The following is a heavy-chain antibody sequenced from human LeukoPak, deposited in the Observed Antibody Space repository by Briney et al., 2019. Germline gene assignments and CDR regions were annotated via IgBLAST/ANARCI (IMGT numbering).Heavy chain of an antibody. CDR1: EFTFSSYS. D-gene: IGHD6-19*01. V-gene: IGHV3-48*02. CDR3: ARTPASGWHAYYFDY. Sequence: GGSLRLSCAASEFTFSSYSMNWVRQAPGKGLEWVSYISSSSSTIYYADSVKGRFTISRDNAKNSLYLQMNSLRDEDTAVYYCARTPASGWHAYYFDYWGQGTLATVSS. J-gene: IGHJ4*02. CDR2: ISSSSSTI.